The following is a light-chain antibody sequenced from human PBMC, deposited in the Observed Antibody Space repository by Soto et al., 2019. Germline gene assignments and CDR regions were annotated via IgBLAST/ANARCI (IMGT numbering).Light chain of an antibody. J-gene: IGKJ2*01. V-gene: IGKV1-8*01. CDR3: QQYYSYPPYT. CDR1: QGISRY. CDR2: AAS. Sequence: AIRMTQSPSSLSASTGDRVTITCRASQGISRYLAWYQQKPGKAPKLLIYAASTLQSGVPSSFSGSGSGTDFTLTISGLQSEDFATYYCQQYYSYPPYTFGQGTKLEIK.